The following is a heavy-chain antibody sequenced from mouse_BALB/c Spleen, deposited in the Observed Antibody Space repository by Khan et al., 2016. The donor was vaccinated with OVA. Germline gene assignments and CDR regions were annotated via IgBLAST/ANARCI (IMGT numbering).Heavy chain of an antibody. J-gene: IGHJ3*01. Sequence: VQLQQSGAELVRPGALVKLSCKASGFNIKDYYIHWVKQRPEQGLVWIGGIDPENGNTIYDPKFQGKASITADTSSNTAYLQLSSLTSEDTAVYYCTRDGYSPWFAYWGQGTLVTVSA. V-gene: IGHV14-1*02. CDR1: GFNIKDYY. CDR3: TRDGYSPWFAY. D-gene: IGHD2-3*01. CDR2: IDPENGNT.